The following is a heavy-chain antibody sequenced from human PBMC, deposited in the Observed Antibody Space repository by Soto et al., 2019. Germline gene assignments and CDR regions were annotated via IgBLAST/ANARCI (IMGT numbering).Heavy chain of an antibody. Sequence: QVQLVESGGGVVKPGRSLRLSCAASGFTFSSYGMHWVRQAPGKGLEWVAVIWYDGSNKYYADSVKGRFTISRDNSKNTLYLQMNSLRAEDTAVYYCARPYCSGGSCYFTYFDYWGQGTLVTVSS. CDR3: ARPYCSGGSCYFTYFDY. J-gene: IGHJ4*02. CDR2: IWYDGSNK. D-gene: IGHD2-15*01. V-gene: IGHV3-33*01. CDR1: GFTFSSYG.